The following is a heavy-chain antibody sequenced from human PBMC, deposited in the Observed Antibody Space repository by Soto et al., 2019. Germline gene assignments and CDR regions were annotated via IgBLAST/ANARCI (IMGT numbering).Heavy chain of an antibody. V-gene: IGHV1-69*01. J-gene: IGHJ4*02. CDR2: IIPIFGTA. CDR1: GGTFSSYA. D-gene: IGHD3-3*01. CDR3: ARRYSLWSGYSYAPFDY. Sequence: QVQLVQSGAEVQKPGSSVKVSCKASGGTFSSYAISWVRQAPGQGLEWMGGIIPIFGTANYAQKFQGRVTITADESTSTAYMELSSLRSEDTAVYYCARRYSLWSGYSYAPFDYWGQGTLVTVSS.